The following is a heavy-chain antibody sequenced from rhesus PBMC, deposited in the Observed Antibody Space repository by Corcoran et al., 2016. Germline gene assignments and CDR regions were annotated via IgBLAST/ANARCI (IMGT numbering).Heavy chain of an antibody. CDR1: GGSLSISY. D-gene: IGHD2-21*01. CDR3: ARGCTGSGCPLVNIDY. V-gene: IGHV4S11*01. Sequence: QVQLQESGPGVVKPSETLSLPCAVSGGSLSISYLSWIRPAPRPGLWWIGYIYGSGSSNNYNHSLKSRVTLSVDTSKNQFSLKLSSVTAADTAMYYCARGCTGSGCPLVNIDYWGQGVLVTVSS. J-gene: IGHJ4*01. CDR2: IYGSGSSN.